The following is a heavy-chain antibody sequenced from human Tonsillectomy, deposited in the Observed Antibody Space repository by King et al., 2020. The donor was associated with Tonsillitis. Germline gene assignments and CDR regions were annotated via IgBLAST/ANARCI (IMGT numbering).Heavy chain of an antibody. D-gene: IGHD5/OR15-5a*01. CDR1: GFTFSSYA. CDR2: ISCSGGST. Sequence: VQLVESGGGLVQPGGSLRLSCAASGFTFSSYAMSWVRQAPGKGLEWVSTISCSGGSTYYADSVKGRFTISRDNSNNTLYLQMNSLRAEDTAVYYCAKGFIGTYALRAFDIWGQGTMVTVSS. J-gene: IGHJ3*02. V-gene: IGHV3-23*04. CDR3: AKGFIGTYALRAFDI.